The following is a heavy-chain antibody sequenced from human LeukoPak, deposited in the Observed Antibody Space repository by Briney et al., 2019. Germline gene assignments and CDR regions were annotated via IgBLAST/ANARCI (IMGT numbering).Heavy chain of an antibody. CDR1: GYTFTDYF. V-gene: IGHV1-2*02. CDR2: IRPNSGGT. J-gene: IGHJ3*02. Sequence: ASVKVSCKASGYTFTDYFLHWVRQAPGQGLEWMGWIRPNSGGTKCAQKFQGRVTMTRDTTISTAYMDLSYLESDDTAIYYCAREDTYFQDNSGYDAFDMWGQGTMVTVSS. D-gene: IGHD3-22*01. CDR3: AREDTYFQDNSGYDAFDM.